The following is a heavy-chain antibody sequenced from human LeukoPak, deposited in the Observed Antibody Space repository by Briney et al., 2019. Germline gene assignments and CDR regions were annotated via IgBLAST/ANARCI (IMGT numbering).Heavy chain of an antibody. CDR3: ARAPPYYDSSGYYFDY. Sequence: PSQTLSLTCTVSGGSISSGDYYWSWIRQPPGKGLEWIGYIYYSGSTYYNPSLKSRVTISVDTSKNQFSLKQSSVTAADTAVYYCARAPPYYDSSGYYFDYWGQGTLVTVSS. CDR2: IYYSGST. J-gene: IGHJ4*02. V-gene: IGHV4-30-4*01. D-gene: IGHD3-22*01. CDR1: GGSISSGDYY.